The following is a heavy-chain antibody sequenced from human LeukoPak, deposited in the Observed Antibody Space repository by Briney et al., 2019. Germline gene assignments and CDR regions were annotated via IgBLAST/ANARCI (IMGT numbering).Heavy chain of an antibody. CDR3: ARSSATIVYFDL. Sequence: GGSLRLSCAASGFSVSDFGLHWVRQAPGKGLEYVSAISRDGGRTYYANSVKGRFSISRDTSKNTLYLQMGGLRAEDMAVYFCARSSATIVYFDLWGQGALVNVSS. V-gene: IGHV3-64*01. CDR1: GFSVSDFG. D-gene: IGHD3-22*01. CDR2: ISRDGGRT. J-gene: IGHJ4*02.